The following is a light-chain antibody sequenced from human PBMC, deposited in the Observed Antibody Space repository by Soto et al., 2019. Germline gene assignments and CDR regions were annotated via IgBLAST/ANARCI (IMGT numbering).Light chain of an antibody. V-gene: IGLV2-14*01. CDR1: SSDVGGYNY. J-gene: IGLJ2*01. Sequence: QSALTQPASVSGSPGQSLTISCTGTSSDVGGYNYVSWYQRHPGKAPKLMIYDVSNRPSGVSNRFSGSKSGNTASLTISGLQAEDEADYYCNSYTSSGTLVFGGGTKLTVL. CDR2: DVS. CDR3: NSYTSSGTLV.